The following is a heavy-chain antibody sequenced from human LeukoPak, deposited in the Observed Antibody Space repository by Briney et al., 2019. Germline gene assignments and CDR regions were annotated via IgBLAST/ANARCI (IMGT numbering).Heavy chain of an antibody. V-gene: IGHV4-59*01. CDR1: GGSISSYY. CDR3: ARVKGVVAVNWFDP. D-gene: IGHD2-15*01. J-gene: IGHJ5*02. Sequence: SETLSLTCTVSGGSISSYYWSWIRQPPGKGLEWIGYIYYSGSTNYNPSLKSRVTISVDTSKNQFSLKLSSVTAADTAVYYCARVKGVVAVNWFDPWGQGTLVTVSS. CDR2: IYYSGST.